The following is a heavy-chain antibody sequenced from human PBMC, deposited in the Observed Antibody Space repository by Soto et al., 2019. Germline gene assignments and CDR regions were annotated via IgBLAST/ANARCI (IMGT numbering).Heavy chain of an antibody. D-gene: IGHD3-10*01. J-gene: IGHJ6*02. CDR3: ARLRGDYYYYGMDV. Sequence: GASVKVSCKASGGTFSSYAISWVRQAPGQGLEWMGGIIPIFGTANYAQKFQGRVTITADESSSRAYMELSSLRFEDTAVYYCARLRGDYYYYGMDVWGQGTTVTVS. CDR1: GGTFSSYA. CDR2: IIPIFGTA. V-gene: IGHV1-69*13.